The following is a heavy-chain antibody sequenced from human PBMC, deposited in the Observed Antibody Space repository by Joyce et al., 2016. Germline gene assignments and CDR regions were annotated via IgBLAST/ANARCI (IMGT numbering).Heavy chain of an antibody. CDR2: FDPEDGET. V-gene: IGHV1-24*01. CDR3: RVIVILGLDV. D-gene: IGHD2/OR15-2a*01. J-gene: IGHJ6*02. Sequence: QVQLEQSGAEVKKPGASVKVSCKVSGYMFSELSMHWVRQAPGKGLEWVGRFDPEDGETIYAQKFQGSGTMTEDTSPDTAYMELSSLRSDDTAVYFCRVIVILGLDVWGQGTTVTVSS. CDR1: GYMFSELS.